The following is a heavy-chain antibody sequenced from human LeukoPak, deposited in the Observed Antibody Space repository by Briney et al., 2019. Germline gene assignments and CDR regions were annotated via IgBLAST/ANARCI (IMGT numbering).Heavy chain of an antibody. CDR2: IYDNGST. V-gene: IGHV4-4*02. CDR3: ARPRYSGRYSGVYNWFDP. Sequence: SKTLSLTCAVSGGSISRSNWWSWVRQSPGKGLEWIGEIYDNGSTNYNPSLKSRVTISVDKSKNQFSLKLSSVTAADTAVYYCARPRYSGRYSGVYNWFDPWGQGTLVTVSS. J-gene: IGHJ5*02. D-gene: IGHD1-26*01. CDR1: GGSISRSNW.